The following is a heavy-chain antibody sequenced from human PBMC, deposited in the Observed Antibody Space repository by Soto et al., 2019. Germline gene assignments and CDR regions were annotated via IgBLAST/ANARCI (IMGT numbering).Heavy chain of an antibody. CDR3: ARAIGALRDHWFDP. D-gene: IGHD5-12*01. CDR1: GGSISSSNS. J-gene: IGHJ5*02. CDR2: IYHSGST. Sequence: SETLSLTCAVSGGSISSSNSWSWVRQPPGKGLEWIGEIYHSGSTNYNPSLKSRVTISVDKSKNQFSLKLSSVTAADTAVYYCARAIGALRDHWFDPWGQGTMVTVYS. V-gene: IGHV4-4*02.